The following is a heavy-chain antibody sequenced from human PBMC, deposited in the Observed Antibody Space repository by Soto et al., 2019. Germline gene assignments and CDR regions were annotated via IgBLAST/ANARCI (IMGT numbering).Heavy chain of an antibody. J-gene: IGHJ4*02. V-gene: IGHV1-18*01. Sequence: ASVKVSCKASGYTFTSYGISWVRQAPGQGLEWMGWISAYNGNTNYAQKLQGRVTMTTDTSTSTAYMELRSLRSDDTAVYYCARVSQELRYFDWSDYWGQGTLVTVSS. CDR2: ISAYNGNT. CDR1: GYTFTSYG. CDR3: ARVSQELRYFDWSDY. D-gene: IGHD3-9*01.